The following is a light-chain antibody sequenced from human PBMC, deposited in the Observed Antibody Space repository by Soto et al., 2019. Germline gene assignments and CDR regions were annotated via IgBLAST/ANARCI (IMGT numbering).Light chain of an antibody. V-gene: IGKV3-11*01. J-gene: IGKJ1*01. CDR1: QSVSSY. Sequence: EIVLTLSPATLSLSPGERATLSCRASQSVSSYLAWYQQKPGQAPRLLIYDASNRATGIPARFSGSGSGTDFTLTISSLEPEDFAVYYCQQRSSWTFGQGTKVDIK. CDR2: DAS. CDR3: QQRSSWT.